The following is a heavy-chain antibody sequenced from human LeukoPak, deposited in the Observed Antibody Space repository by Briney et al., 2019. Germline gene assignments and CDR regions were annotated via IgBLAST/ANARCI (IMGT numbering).Heavy chain of an antibody. D-gene: IGHD6-19*01. V-gene: IGHV3-23*01. CDR3: AKDRQQWLVRCWFDP. CDR2: ISGSGGST. J-gene: IGHJ5*02. Sequence: GGSLRLSCAASGFTFDDYGMSWVRQAPGKGLEWVSGISGSGGSTYYADSVKGRFTISRDNSKNTLYLQMNSLRAEDTAVYYCAKDRQQWLVRCWFDPWGQGTLVTVSS. CDR1: GFTFDDYG.